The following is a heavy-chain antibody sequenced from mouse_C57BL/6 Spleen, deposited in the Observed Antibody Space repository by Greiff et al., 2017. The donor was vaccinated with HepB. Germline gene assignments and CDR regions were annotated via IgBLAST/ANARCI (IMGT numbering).Heavy chain of an antibody. J-gene: IGHJ4*01. V-gene: IGHV1-82*01. Sequence: QVQLKQSGPELVKPGASEKISCKASGYAFSSSWMNWVKQRPGKGLEWIGRIYPGDGDTNYNGKFKGKATLTADKSSSTAYMQLSSLTSEDSAVYFCAHYYYAMDYWGQGTSVTVSS. CDR1: GYAFSSSW. CDR2: IYPGDGDT. CDR3: AHYYYAMDY.